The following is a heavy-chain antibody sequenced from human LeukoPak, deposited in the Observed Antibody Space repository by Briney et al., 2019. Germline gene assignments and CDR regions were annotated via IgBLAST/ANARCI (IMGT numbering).Heavy chain of an antibody. J-gene: IGHJ3*02. V-gene: IGHV1-2*02. D-gene: IGHD6-13*01. CDR3: VRATYTSTWYHDGFDI. CDR1: GYTFTDYF. Sequence: GASVKVSCKASGYTFTDYFMHWVRQAPGQGLEWMGWINPNSGGTHYAQKFQGRVTMTRDTSISTAYMELSRLRSDDTAVYYCVRATYTSTWYHDGFDIWGQGTMVTVSS. CDR2: INPNSGGT.